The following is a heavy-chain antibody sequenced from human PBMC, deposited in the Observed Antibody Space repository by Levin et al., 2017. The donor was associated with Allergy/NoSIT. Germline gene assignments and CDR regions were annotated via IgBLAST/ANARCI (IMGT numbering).Heavy chain of an antibody. CDR3: AKGLNWGSPNTFDY. V-gene: IGHV3-9*01. Sequence: GGSLRLSCAASAFSFAAFAFHWLXLPXAKGLEWVSGINWNRDKIGYADSVRARFTISRANAKNSLYLQMNSLGPEATALYYCAKGLNWGSPNTFDYWGQGTIVTVSS. CDR1: AFSFAAFA. J-gene: IGHJ4*02. D-gene: IGHD7-27*01. CDR2: INWNRDKI.